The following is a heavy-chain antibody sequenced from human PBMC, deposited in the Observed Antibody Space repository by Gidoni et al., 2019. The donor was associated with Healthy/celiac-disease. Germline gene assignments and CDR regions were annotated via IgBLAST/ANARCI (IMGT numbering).Heavy chain of an antibody. Sequence: EVQLVESGGGLVQPGGSLRLSCAASGFTVSSNYMSWVRQAPGKGLEWVSVIYSGGSTYYADSVKGRFTISRDNSKNTLYLQMNSLRAEDTAVYYCARPPKLAVAGTLGWFDPWGQGTLVTVSS. CDR2: IYSGGST. J-gene: IGHJ5*02. V-gene: IGHV3-66*04. CDR3: ARPPKLAVAGTLGWFDP. CDR1: GFTVSSNY. D-gene: IGHD6-19*01.